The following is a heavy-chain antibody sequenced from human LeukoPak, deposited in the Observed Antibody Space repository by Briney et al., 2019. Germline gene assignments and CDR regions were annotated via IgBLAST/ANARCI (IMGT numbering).Heavy chain of an antibody. CDR1: GGTFSSYA. D-gene: IGHD1-7*01. CDR3: ARALGAKLELQP. CDR2: IIPIFGTA. V-gene: IGHV1-69*05. Sequence: SVKVSCKASGGTFSSYAIGWVRQAPGQGLEWMGGIIPIFGTANYAQKFQGRVTITTDESTSTAYMELSSLRSEDTAVYYCARALGAKLELQPWGQGTLVTVSS. J-gene: IGHJ5*02.